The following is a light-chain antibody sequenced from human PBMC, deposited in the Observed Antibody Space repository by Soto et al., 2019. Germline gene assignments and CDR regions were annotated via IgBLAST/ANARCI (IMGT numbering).Light chain of an antibody. V-gene: IGLV1-44*01. CDR2: SNN. CDR1: SSNIGSNT. CDR3: AAWDDSLKGKV. Sequence: QSVLTQPPSASGTPGQRVTISCSGSSSNIGSNTVNWYQQLPGTATKLLIYSNNQRPSGVPDRFSGSKSGTSASLAISGLQSEDEADYYCAAWDDSLKGKVFGGGTKLTVL. J-gene: IGLJ2*01.